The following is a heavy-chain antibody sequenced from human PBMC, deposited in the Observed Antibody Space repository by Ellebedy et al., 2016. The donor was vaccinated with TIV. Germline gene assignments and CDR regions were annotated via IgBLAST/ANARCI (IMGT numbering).Heavy chain of an antibody. D-gene: IGHD3-16*01. CDR2: IAYDASVE. V-gene: IGHV3-30*03. CDR3: TTRVWLDQ. CDR1: GFNFGSNG. J-gene: IGHJ4*02. Sequence: GESLKISCAASGFNFGSNGMHWVRQAPGKGLEWVAVIAYDASVEYYADSVKGRFTISRDNAKNSLYLQMNSLRGEDTAVYYCTTRVWLDQWGQGTLVTVSS.